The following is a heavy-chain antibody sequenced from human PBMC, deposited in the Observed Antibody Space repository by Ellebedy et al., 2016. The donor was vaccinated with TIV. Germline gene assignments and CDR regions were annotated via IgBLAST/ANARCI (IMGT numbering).Heavy chain of an antibody. V-gene: IGHV3-66*01. Sequence: LSLTCAASGFTVSSNYMSWVRQAPGKGLQWVSVIYSGGSTYYADSVKGRFTISRDNSKNTLYLQMNSLRAEDTAVYFCAREVYCGGDCFNFDLWGQGTLVTVSS. D-gene: IGHD2-21*02. CDR1: GFTVSSNY. CDR2: IYSGGST. CDR3: AREVYCGGDCFNFDL. J-gene: IGHJ4*02.